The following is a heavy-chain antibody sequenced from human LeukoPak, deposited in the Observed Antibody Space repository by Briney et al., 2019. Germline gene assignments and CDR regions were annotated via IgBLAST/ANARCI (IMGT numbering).Heavy chain of an antibody. D-gene: IGHD3-16*01. Sequence: PSETRSLTSTVSDGSMRSGDYYYTWIRQPTGKGLQWIGFTNNSGSPDCIPSLKSRSTISIDTSKNQFSLKLTSVTAADTAVYYCARFQSRYENLRSDIWGPGTMVTVSS. CDR1: DGSMRSGDYY. V-gene: IGHV4-30-4*08. CDR2: TNNSGSP. J-gene: IGHJ3*02. CDR3: ARFQSRYENLRSDI.